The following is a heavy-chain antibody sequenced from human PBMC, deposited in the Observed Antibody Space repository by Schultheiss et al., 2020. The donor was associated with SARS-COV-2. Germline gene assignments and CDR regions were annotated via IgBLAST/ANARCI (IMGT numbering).Heavy chain of an antibody. CDR3: ARVPHGVFWSGYYANWFDP. J-gene: IGHJ5*02. CDR2: IYYSGST. V-gene: IGHV4-59*01. CDR1: GFTFDDYG. Sequence: GSLRLSFAASGFTFDDYGMSWVRQAPGKGLEWIGYIYYSGSTNYNPSLKSRVTISVVTSKNQFSLKLSSVTAADTAVYYCARVPHGVFWSGYYANWFDPWGQGTLVTVSS. D-gene: IGHD3-3*01.